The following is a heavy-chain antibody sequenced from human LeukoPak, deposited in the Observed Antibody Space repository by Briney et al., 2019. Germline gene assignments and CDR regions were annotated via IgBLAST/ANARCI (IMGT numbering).Heavy chain of an antibody. CDR2: ISSGSSAI. CDR3: AKERDYGPADY. V-gene: IGHV3-48*01. CDR1: GFTFSSYS. D-gene: IGHD3-10*01. J-gene: IGHJ4*02. Sequence: GGSLRLSCAASGFTFSSYSMNWVRQAPGKGLEWVSYISSGSSAIYYADSVKGRFTVSRDNSKNTLFLQMNSLRAEDTAIYYCAKERDYGPADYWGQGTLVTVSS.